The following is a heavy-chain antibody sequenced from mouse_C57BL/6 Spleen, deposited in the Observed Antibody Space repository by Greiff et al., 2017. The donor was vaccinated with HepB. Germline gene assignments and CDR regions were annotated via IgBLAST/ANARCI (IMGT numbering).Heavy chain of an antibody. CDR2: INPSTGGT. CDR3: ASYYGSSYAY. J-gene: IGHJ3*01. CDR1: GYSFTGYY. V-gene: IGHV1-43*01. Sequence: EVQPQESGPELVKPGASVKISCKASGYSFTGYYMHWVKQRSEKSLEWIGEINPSTGGTSYNQKFKGKATLTVDKSSSTAYMQLKSLTSEDSAVYYCASYYGSSYAYWGQGTLVTVSA. D-gene: IGHD1-1*01.